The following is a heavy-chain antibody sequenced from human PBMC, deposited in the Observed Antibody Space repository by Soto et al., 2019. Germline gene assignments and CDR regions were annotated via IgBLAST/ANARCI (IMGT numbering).Heavy chain of an antibody. CDR1: GFTFSSYS. V-gene: IGHV3-48*01. J-gene: IGHJ3*02. CDR3: ARESVSPARGAFDI. Sequence: GGSLRLSCAASGFTFSSYSMNWVRQAPGKGLEWVSYISSSSSTIYYADSVKGRFTISRDNAKNSLYLQMNSLRAEGTAVYYCARESVSPARGAFDIWGQGTMVTVSS. CDR2: ISSSSSTI.